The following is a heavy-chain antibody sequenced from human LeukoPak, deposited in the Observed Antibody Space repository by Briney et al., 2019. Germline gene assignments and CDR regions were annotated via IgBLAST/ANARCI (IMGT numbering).Heavy chain of an antibody. D-gene: IGHD3/OR15-3a*01. Sequence: PSETLSLTCAVSGGSISSSNWWSWVRQPPGKGLEWIGEIYHSGSTNYNPSLKSRVTISVDKSKNQFSLKLSSVTAADTAVYYCATARGGFLDYNDAFDIWGQGTMVTVSS. V-gene: IGHV4-4*02. CDR1: GGSISSSNW. CDR3: ATARGGFLDYNDAFDI. J-gene: IGHJ3*02. CDR2: IYHSGST.